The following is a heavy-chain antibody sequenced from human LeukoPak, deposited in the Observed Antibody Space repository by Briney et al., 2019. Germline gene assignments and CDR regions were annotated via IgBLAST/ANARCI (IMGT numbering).Heavy chain of an antibody. V-gene: IGHV4-59*08. D-gene: IGHD3-9*01. Sequence: PSETLSLTCTVSDGSISGYYSSWIRQPPGKGLEWIGFIFSSGSTSYNTSLKSRVTISVDTSKNQVSLRLSSVTAADTAMYYCARHTPGSFDFLWGQGTLVTVSS. CDR3: ARHTPGSFDFL. CDR1: DGSISGYY. CDR2: IFSSGST. J-gene: IGHJ4*02.